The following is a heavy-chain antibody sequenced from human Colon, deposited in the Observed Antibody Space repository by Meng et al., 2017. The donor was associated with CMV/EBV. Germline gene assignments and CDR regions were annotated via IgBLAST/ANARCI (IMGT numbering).Heavy chain of an antibody. V-gene: IGHV3-30*03. J-gene: IGHJ4*02. CDR1: GFRFGGYG. CDR2: VTYDGTNK. Sequence: GESLKISCVASGFRFGGYGMHWVRQAPGKGLEWVAFVTYDGTNKFYGDSVKGRFTISRDTYKNSVYLQMDSLRPEDTAVYYCARPFNKDLAYGDYGLDYWGQGTLVTVSS. D-gene: IGHD4-17*01. CDR3: ARPFNKDLAYGDYGLDY.